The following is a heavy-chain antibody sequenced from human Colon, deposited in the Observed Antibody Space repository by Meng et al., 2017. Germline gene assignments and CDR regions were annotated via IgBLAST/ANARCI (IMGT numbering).Heavy chain of an antibody. J-gene: IGHJ4*02. CDR3: ARDHPGPLGY. D-gene: IGHD7-27*01. CDR2: ISSSGSYI. V-gene: IGHV3-21*01. Sequence: EVQLVESGGGLVEPGGSLCLSCASSGFTFISYIMTWVRQAPGKGLEWVSSISSSGSYIYYADSVKGRFTISRDNAKNSLYLQMNSLRAEDTAVYYCARDHPGPLGYWGQGALVTVSS. CDR1: GFTFISYI.